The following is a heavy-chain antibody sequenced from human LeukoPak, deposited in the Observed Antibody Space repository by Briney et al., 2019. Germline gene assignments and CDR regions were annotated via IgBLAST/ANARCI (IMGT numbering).Heavy chain of an antibody. CDR2: ISGSGGST. J-gene: IGHJ5*02. D-gene: IGHD5-18*01. V-gene: IGHV3-23*01. CDR1: GFTFSSYA. CDR3: ARGIQLWSDNWFDP. Sequence: TGGSLRLSCAASGFTFSSYAMSWVRQAPGKGLEWVSAISGSGGSTYYADSVKGRFTISRDNSKNTLYLQMNSLRAEDTAVYYCARGIQLWSDNWFDPWGQGTLVTVSS.